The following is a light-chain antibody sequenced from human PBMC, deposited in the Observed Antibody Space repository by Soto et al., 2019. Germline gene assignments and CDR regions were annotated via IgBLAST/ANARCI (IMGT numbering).Light chain of an antibody. CDR3: QQYENLPT. CDR1: QSISSW. Sequence: DIQMTQSPSTLSASVGDRVTITCRASQSISSWLAWYQQKPGKAPKILIYDASNLEAGVPSRFRGSGSGTDFTFTISRLQPEDIATYYCQQYENLPTFGQGTRLEI. J-gene: IGKJ5*01. CDR2: DAS. V-gene: IGKV1-33*01.